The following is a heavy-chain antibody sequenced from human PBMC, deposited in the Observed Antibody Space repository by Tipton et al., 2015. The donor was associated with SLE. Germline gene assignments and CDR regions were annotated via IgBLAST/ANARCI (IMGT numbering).Heavy chain of an antibody. J-gene: IGHJ4*02. V-gene: IGHV3-21*06. CDR3: AKDPGGFNGDYPGDY. CDR2: ISSDSSTI. Sequence: SLRLSCTASGFTFSSYSMKWVRQAPGKGLEWVSSISSDSSTIFYADSVKGRFTISRDNSKNTLYLQMNDLRPEDTAVYYCAKDPGGFNGDYPGDYWGQGALVTVSS. CDR1: GFTFSSYS. D-gene: IGHD2-8*01.